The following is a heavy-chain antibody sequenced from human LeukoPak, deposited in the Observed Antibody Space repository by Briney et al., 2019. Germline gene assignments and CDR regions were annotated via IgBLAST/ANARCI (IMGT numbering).Heavy chain of an antibody. CDR2: VSGNGGST. CDR3: AKVEMSTIRAPFDY. CDR1: GFTFSSYA. V-gene: IGHV3-23*01. J-gene: IGHJ4*02. D-gene: IGHD5-24*01. Sequence: GGSLRLSCAASGFTFSSYAMSWVRQAPGKGLEWVSSVSGNGGSTYYADSVKGRFTISRDNSKNTLFLQVNSLRVEDTAVYYCAKVEMSTIRAPFDYWGQGTLVTVSS.